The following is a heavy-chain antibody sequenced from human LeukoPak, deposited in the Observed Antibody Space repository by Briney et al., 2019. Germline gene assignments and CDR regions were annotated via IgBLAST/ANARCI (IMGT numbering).Heavy chain of an antibody. CDR1: GASISSHY. CDR2: SHNSGIS. J-gene: IGHJ4*02. D-gene: IGHD2-2*01. Sequence: SETLSLTCTVSGASISSHYWSWIRQPPGKGLEWIGYSHNSGISDYNPSLKSRVTISVDTSKNQFSLKVSSVTAADTAVYYCARGGCSSTSCYYDCWGQGTLVTVSS. V-gene: IGHV4-59*11. CDR3: ARGGCSSTSCYYDC.